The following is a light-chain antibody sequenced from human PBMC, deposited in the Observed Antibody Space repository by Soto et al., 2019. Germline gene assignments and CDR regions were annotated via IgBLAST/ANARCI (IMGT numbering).Light chain of an antibody. Sequence: QSVLTQPPSASGSPGQSVTISCTGTSXDVGAYDYVSWYQQHPGKAPKLMIYEINKRPSGVPDRFSGSKSGNTASLTVSGLQAEDEADYYCSSFAGSNNFPYVFGTGTKVNLL. CDR3: SSFAGSNNFPYV. J-gene: IGLJ1*01. CDR1: SXDVGAYDY. V-gene: IGLV2-8*01. CDR2: EIN.